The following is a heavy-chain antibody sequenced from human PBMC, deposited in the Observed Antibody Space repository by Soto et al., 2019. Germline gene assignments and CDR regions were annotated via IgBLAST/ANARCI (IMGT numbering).Heavy chain of an antibody. Sequence: ESGGGLVKPGGSLRLSCAASGFIFSGHSMNWVRQAPGKGLEWVASISSRSTYTYYADSVKGRFTISRDNVNNSLYLQMNSLRAEDTAFYFCREYCSGGGCDSGRDYWGQGTPVTVSS. J-gene: IGHJ4*02. CDR3: REYCSGGGCDSGRDY. CDR2: ISSRSTYT. D-gene: IGHD2-15*01. CDR1: GFIFSGHS. V-gene: IGHV3-21*01.